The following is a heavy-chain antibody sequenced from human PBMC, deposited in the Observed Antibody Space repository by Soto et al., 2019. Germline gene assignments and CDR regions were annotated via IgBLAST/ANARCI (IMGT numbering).Heavy chain of an antibody. D-gene: IGHD3-22*01. CDR2: ITNNGDST. CDR1: GFIFSSYG. J-gene: IGHJ4*02. Sequence: GGSLRLSCVGSGFIFSSYGMSWVRQAPGKGLEWVSTITNNGDSTYYADSVKGRFTVSRGLSTLYLQMNSLRAEDTAVYYCAKASGDQWLLPLFDSWGQGTLVTVSS. V-gene: IGHV3-23*01. CDR3: AKASGDQWLLPLFDS.